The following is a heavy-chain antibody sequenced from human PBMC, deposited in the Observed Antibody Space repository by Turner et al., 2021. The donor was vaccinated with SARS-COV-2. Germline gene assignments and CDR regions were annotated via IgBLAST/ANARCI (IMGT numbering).Heavy chain of an antibody. D-gene: IGHD3-10*01. CDR1: VGTFSSYP. J-gene: IGHJ4*02. V-gene: IGHV1-69*04. CDR2: INPILGIA. Sequence: HVQLVQSGAELKKPGSSVKVPCLASVGTFSSYPITWVRQAPGQGLEWMGRINPILGIANYAKKFQGRVTITADKSTSTAYMEQSSLRSEDTAVYYCARINSGGFDYWGRGTLVTVSS. CDR3: ARINSGGFDY.